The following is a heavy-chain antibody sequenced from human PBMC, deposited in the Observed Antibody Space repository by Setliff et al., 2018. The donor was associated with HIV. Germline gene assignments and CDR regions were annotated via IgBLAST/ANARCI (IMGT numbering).Heavy chain of an antibody. D-gene: IGHD4-17*01. V-gene: IGHV4-39*02. J-gene: IGHJ4*02. CDR3: GRLETGPATSAYGPFNS. Sequence: LSLTCTVSDASISTSNFLWGWIRQSPGKGLECIGSSYYSSRTYYNPSLKNRVTISPDTSKNHLSLKLTSLTAADTAVYYCGRLETGPATSAYGPFNSWGQGKMVTVSS. CDR1: DASISTSNFL. CDR2: SYYSSRT.